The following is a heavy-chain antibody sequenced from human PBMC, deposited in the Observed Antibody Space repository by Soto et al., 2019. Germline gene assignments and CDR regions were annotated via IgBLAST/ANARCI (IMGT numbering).Heavy chain of an antibody. Sequence: PSETLSLTCTVSGDAISNYYWSWIRQTPGRGLEWIGCVHESGSTDYNPSLKGRVTISLHTSKSQLSLSLRSATAADTATYYCARGTRALITSFFAYWGQGIPVTVSS. CDR2: VHESGST. V-gene: IGHV4-59*01. CDR3: ARGTRALITSFFAY. J-gene: IGHJ4*02. D-gene: IGHD1-20*01. CDR1: GDAISNYY.